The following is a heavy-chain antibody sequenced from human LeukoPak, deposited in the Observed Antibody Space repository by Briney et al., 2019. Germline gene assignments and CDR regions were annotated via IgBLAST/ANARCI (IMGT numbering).Heavy chain of an antibody. Sequence: GGSLRLSCAASGFTFSNYAMNWFRQAPGKGLEGVSTISGSGGSTHYADSVKGRLAISRDNSRNTVNLQMASLRAEATAVYHGAKGDAGIEAAGNVLNFLDYWGQGILVTVSS. CDR3: AKGDAGIEAAGNVLNFLDY. CDR1: GFTFSNYA. V-gene: IGHV3-23*01. D-gene: IGHD6-13*01. CDR2: ISGSGGST. J-gene: IGHJ4*02.